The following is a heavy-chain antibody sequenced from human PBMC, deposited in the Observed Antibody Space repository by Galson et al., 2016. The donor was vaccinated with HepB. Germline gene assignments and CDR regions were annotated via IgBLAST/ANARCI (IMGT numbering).Heavy chain of an antibody. J-gene: IGHJ4*02. D-gene: IGHD3-10*01. V-gene: IGHV3-53*01. CDR3: ARGYYASGRSDFDY. CDR2: IFSVDAT. Sequence: SLRLSYAASGFTVSGKYMSWARQAPGKGLEWVAVIFSVDATYYRDSVKGRFTISRDNSKNTLYLQMNNLRAEDTAVYYCARGYYASGRSDFDYWGQGTLVTVSS. CDR1: GFTVSGKY.